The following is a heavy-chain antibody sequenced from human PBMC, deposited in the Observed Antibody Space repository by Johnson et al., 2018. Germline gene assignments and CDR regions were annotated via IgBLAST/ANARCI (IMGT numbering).Heavy chain of an antibody. V-gene: IGHV3-30*18. Sequence: QVQLVESGGGVVQPGRSLRLSCAASGFTFSSYGMHWVRQAPGKGLEWVAVISYDGSNKYYADSVKGRFTISRDNSKNTLYLQMNSLRAEDTAVYYCAKVCRPFYDSRGQDYYYDMDVCGKGTTVTVSS. D-gene: IGHD3-22*01. CDR3: AKVCRPFYDSRGQDYYYDMDV. CDR2: ISYDGSNK. CDR1: GFTFSSYG. J-gene: IGHJ6*03.